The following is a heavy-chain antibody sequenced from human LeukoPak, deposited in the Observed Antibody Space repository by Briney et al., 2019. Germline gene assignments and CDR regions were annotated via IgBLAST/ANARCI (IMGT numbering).Heavy chain of an antibody. CDR2: INYSGRT. Sequence: SETLSLTCAVYGGSFSGYYWSWIRQTPGKGLEWIGEINYSGRTNYNPSLKSRVTISVDTSKNQFSLKLSSVTAADAAVYYCASGPNRALIWGQGTLVTVSS. V-gene: IGHV4-34*01. J-gene: IGHJ1*01. CDR3: ASGPNRALI. CDR1: GGSFSGYY. D-gene: IGHD3-10*01.